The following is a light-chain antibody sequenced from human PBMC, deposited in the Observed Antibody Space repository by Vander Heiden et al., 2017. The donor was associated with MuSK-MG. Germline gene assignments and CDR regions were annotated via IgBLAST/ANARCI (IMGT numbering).Light chain of an antibody. CDR2: GAA. Sequence: EIVLTQSPGTLSLSPGERATLSCRASQSAGTYLAWYQLKHGQAPRLLIYGAANRATGIPARFSGSGSGTDFTLTISSLEAEDFAVYYCQQRSNGPMYTFGQGTKLEIK. CDR1: QSAGTY. V-gene: IGKV3-11*01. J-gene: IGKJ2*01. CDR3: QQRSNGPMYT.